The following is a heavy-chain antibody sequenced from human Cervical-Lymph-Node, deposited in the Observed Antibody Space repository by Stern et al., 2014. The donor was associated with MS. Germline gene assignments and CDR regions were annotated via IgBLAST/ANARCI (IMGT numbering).Heavy chain of an antibody. J-gene: IGHJ4*02. Sequence: QVQLAQSGAEVKTPGASVKVSCKASGYRFRTFYLHWLLQAPGPGLQWIGRIDPGSAATNSSHTFQGRLTMTSDRSITTAYLERSGLRSDDTAVYYCARIYCSGDECYHSFDTWGQGTLVTVSS. CDR2: IDPGSAAT. V-gene: IGHV1-2*06. CDR3: ARIYCSGDECYHSFDT. D-gene: IGHD3-16*02. CDR1: GYRFRTFY.